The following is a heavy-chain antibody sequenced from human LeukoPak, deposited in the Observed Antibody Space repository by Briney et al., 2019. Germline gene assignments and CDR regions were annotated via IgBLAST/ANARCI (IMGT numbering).Heavy chain of an antibody. J-gene: IGHJ6*03. CDR1: GYTFTSYD. CDR2: MNPNSGNT. Sequence: ASVKVSCKASGYTFTSYDINWVRQATGQGLEWMGWMNPNSGNTGYAQKFQGRVTITRNTSISTAYMELSSLRSEDTAVYYCARRAAAAVGTWYYYYYMDVWGKGTTVTVSS. CDR3: ARRAAAAVGTWYYYYYMDV. D-gene: IGHD6-13*01. V-gene: IGHV1-8*03.